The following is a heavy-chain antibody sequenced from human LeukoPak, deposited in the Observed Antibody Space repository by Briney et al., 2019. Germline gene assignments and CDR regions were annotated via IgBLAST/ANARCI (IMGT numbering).Heavy chain of an antibody. Sequence: ASVKVSCKASGYTFTYYYLHWVRQAPGQGLEWMGWINPNNGGTNYAQKFQGRVTMTTDTSTSTAYMELRSLRSDDTAVYYCASAPLYYYGSGSYYSIGGYFDYWGQGTLVTVSS. CDR3: ASAPLYYYGSGSYYSIGGYFDY. J-gene: IGHJ4*02. V-gene: IGHV1-2*02. D-gene: IGHD3-10*01. CDR2: INPNNGGT. CDR1: GYTFTYYY.